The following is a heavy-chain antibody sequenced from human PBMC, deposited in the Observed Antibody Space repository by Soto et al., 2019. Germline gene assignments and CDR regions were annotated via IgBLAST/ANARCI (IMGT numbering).Heavy chain of an antibody. Sequence: PGGTLTLSCTGSGFTFGTYSMNWVRQAAGKGLEWIAYISYDSDTIQYADPVKGRLTISRDNAKNSLYLQMNSLRDEDSAVYYCARVYYDYVWGQGTTVTVSS. V-gene: IGHV3-48*02. CDR2: ISYDSDTI. D-gene: IGHD3-3*01. J-gene: IGHJ6*02. CDR3: ARVYYDYV. CDR1: GFTFGTYS.